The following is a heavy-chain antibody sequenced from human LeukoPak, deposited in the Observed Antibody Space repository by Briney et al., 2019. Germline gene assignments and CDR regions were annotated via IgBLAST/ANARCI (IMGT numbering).Heavy chain of an antibody. Sequence: SETLSLTCAVYGGSFSGYYWSWIRQPPGKGLEWIGEINHSGSTNYNPSLKSRVTISVDTSKNQFSLKLSSVTAADTAVYYCARDYYDSSGSYTGDFDYWGQGTLVTVSS. CDR2: INHSGST. V-gene: IGHV4-34*01. CDR1: GGSFSGYY. D-gene: IGHD3-22*01. J-gene: IGHJ4*02. CDR3: ARDYYDSSGSYTGDFDY.